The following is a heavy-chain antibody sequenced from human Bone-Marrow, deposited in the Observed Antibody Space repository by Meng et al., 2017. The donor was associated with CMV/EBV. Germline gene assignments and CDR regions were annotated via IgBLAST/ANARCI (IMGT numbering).Heavy chain of an antibody. V-gene: IGHV1-2*02. D-gene: IGHD6-19*01. CDR3: ARDWGSSGRRNWFDP. CDR1: GYTFTGYY. J-gene: IGHJ5*02. Sequence: ASVKVSCKASGYTFTGYYMHWVRQAPGQGLEWMGWINPNSGGTNYAQKFQGRVTMTRDTSISTAYMELSRLRSEDTAVYYCARDWGSSGRRNWFDPWGQGTLVTVSS. CDR2: INPNSGGT.